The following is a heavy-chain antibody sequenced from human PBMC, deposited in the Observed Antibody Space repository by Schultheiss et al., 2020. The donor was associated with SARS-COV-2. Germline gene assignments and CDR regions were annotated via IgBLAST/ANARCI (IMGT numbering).Heavy chain of an antibody. CDR3: ARVVALYDFWSGYHQYYFDY. Sequence: GGSLRLSCAASGFTVSSNYMSWVRQAPGKGLEWVSVIYSGGSTYYADSVKGRFTISRDNSKNTLYLQMNSLRAEDTAVYYCARVVALYDFWSGYHQYYFDYWGQGTLVTV. J-gene: IGHJ4*02. CDR2: IYSGGST. V-gene: IGHV3-53*01. D-gene: IGHD3-3*01. CDR1: GFTVSSNY.